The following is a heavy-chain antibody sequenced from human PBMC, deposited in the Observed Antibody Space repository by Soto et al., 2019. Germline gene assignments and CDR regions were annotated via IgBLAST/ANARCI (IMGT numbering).Heavy chain of an antibody. J-gene: IGHJ4*02. CDR2: IIPIFGTA. D-gene: IGHD2-15*01. CDR1: GGTFSSYA. V-gene: IGHV1-69*13. Sequence: SVKVSCKASGGTFSSYAISWVRQAPGQGLEWMGGIIPIFGTANYAQKFQGRVTITADESTSTAHMGLSSLRSEDTAVYYCARDYGHDCSGGSCYFYFWGQGTLVTVSS. CDR3: ARDYGHDCSGGSCYFYF.